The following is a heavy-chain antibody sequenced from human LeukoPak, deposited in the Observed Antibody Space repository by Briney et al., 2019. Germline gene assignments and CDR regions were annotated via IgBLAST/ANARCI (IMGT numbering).Heavy chain of an antibody. CDR2: ISSSSSYI. D-gene: IGHD5-18*01. CDR1: GFTFSNYS. CDR3: ARAEDTADAFDI. Sequence: PGGSLRLSCAASGFTFSNYSMNWVRQAPGKGLEWVSSISSSSSYIYYADSVKGRFTISRDNAKNSLYLQMNSLRAEDTAVYYCARAEDTADAFDIWGQGTMVTVSS. J-gene: IGHJ3*02. V-gene: IGHV3-21*01.